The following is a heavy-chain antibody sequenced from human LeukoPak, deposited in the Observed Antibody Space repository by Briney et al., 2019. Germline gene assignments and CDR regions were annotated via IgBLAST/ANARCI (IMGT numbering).Heavy chain of an antibody. D-gene: IGHD3-10*01. CDR1: GFTFSSYS. Sequence: GGSLRLSCAASGFTFSSYSMNWVRQAPGKGLEWVSYISSSSSTIYYADSVKGRFTISRDNAKNSLYLQMNSLRAEDTAVYYCARAPPLDLYYGSGSSYYMDVWGKGTTVTISS. CDR2: ISSSSSTI. J-gene: IGHJ6*03. V-gene: IGHV3-48*01. CDR3: ARAPPLDLYYGSGSSYYMDV.